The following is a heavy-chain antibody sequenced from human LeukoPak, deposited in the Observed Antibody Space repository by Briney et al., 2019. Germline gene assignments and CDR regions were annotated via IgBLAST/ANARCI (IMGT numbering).Heavy chain of an antibody. CDR2: IWYDGSNK. V-gene: IGHV3-33*01. D-gene: IGHD5-12*01. CDR1: GFTLSSYG. Sequence: GGSLRLSCAASGFTLSSYGMHWVRQAPGKGLEWVAVIWYDGSNKYYADSVKGRFTISRDNSKNTLYLQMNSLRAEDTAVYYCASYIVADAFDIWGQGTMVTVSS. J-gene: IGHJ3*02. CDR3: ASYIVADAFDI.